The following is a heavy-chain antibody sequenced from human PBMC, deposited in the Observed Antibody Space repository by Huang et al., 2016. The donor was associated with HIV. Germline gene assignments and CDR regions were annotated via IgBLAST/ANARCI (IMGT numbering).Heavy chain of an antibody. D-gene: IGHD3-16*01. CDR1: GGSFNNFG. V-gene: IGHV1-69*13. Sequence: QVQLVQSGAEVRKPGSSVKVSCRASGGSFNNFGINWVRQAPGQGLGWMVGIMPGFGTRTHAQRVKTRGPVTADETTGDGHLEVTSLRSDDTAVYFCAKRGGAWGSPYAFDLWGPGTMVTVSS. CDR2: IMPGFGTR. J-gene: IGHJ3*01. CDR3: AKRGGAWGSPYAFDL.